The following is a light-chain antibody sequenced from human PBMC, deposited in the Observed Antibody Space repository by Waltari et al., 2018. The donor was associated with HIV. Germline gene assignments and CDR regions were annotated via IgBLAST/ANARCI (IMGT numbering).Light chain of an antibody. CDR2: WAS. CDR3: QQYYSTLALT. Sequence: DIVMTQSPDSLAVSLGERATINCKSSQSLLYSSDNKNYLAWYQQKPGQPPKLLIYWASTRESGVHDRFSGSGSGTDFTLTINSLQAEDVAVYYCQQYYSTLALTFGGGTKVEIK. V-gene: IGKV4-1*01. J-gene: IGKJ4*01. CDR1: QSLLYSSDNKNY.